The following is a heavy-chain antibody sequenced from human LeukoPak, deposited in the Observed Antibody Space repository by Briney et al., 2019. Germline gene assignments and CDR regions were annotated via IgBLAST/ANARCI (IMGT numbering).Heavy chain of an antibody. V-gene: IGHV3-48*04. Sequence: GGSLRLSCAASGFTFSSYSMNWVRQAPGKGLEWVSYISSSGSTIYYADSVKGRFTISRDNAKNSLYLQMNSLRAEDTAVYYCARDDSGPLDYWGQGTLVTVSS. CDR2: ISSSGSTI. CDR1: GFTFSSYS. CDR3: ARDDSGPLDY. D-gene: IGHD3-10*01. J-gene: IGHJ4*02.